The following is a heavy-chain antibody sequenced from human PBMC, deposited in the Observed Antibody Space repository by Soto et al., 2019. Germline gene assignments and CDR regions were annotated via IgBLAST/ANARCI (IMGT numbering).Heavy chain of an antibody. D-gene: IGHD6-19*01. V-gene: IGHV1-2*02. J-gene: IGHJ6*02. CDR3: ASDFRTRGWFRQAGNFAMDV. CDR2: IYPNTGGT. Sequence: QVQLVQSGAEVRKPGASVKVSCKASGYPYTNSYMHWVRQAPGPGLEWMGWIYPNTGGTNYAQKFQGRVTMTRDTSVSTAYMELNRLTSDDTAIYFCASDFRTRGWFRQAGNFAMDVWGQGTTVTVS. CDR1: GYPYTNSY.